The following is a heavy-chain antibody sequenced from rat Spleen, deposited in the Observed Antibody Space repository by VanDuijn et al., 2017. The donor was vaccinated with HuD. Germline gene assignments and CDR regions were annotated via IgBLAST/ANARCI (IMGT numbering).Heavy chain of an antibody. J-gene: IGHJ2*01. CDR2: ISTGGGST. Sequence: EVQLVESGGGLVQPGRSMKLSCAALGFTFSNYYMAWVRQAPTKGLEWVASISTGGGSTYYRDSVKGRFTISRDNAKSTLYLQMDSLRSEDTATYYGARQSYYYDGSYYYYFDYWGQGVMVTVSS. CDR3: ARQSYYYDGSYYYYFDY. D-gene: IGHD1-12*02. V-gene: IGHV5-25*01. CDR1: GFTFSNYY.